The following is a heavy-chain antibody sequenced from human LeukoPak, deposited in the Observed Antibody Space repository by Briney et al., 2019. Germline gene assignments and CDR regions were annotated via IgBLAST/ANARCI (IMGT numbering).Heavy chain of an antibody. CDR2: IYYSGST. CDR3: ARGDSLNIFDI. D-gene: IGHD3-16*02. V-gene: IGHV4-30-4*08. Sequence: PSETLSLTCTVSGGSISSGDYYWSWIRQPQGKGLEWIGYIYYSGSTYYNPSLKSRVTISLDTSKNQFSLKLSSVTAADTAVYYCARGDSLNIFDIWGQGTMVTVSS. CDR1: GGSISSGDYY. J-gene: IGHJ3*02.